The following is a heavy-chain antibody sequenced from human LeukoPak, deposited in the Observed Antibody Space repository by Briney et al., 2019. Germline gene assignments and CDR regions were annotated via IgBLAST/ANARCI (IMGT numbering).Heavy chain of an antibody. V-gene: IGHV3-30-3*01. CDR1: GFTFSSYA. J-gene: IGHJ4*02. D-gene: IGHD4/OR15-4a*01. CDR2: ISYDGSNE. CDR3: ARDEAHPQLGLFFDY. Sequence: GGSLRLSCAASGFTFSSYAMSWVRQAPGKGLEWVAVISYDGSNEYYADSVKGRFTISRDNSENTLYLQMNSLRAEDTAVYYCARDEAHPQLGLFFDYWGQGTLVTVSS.